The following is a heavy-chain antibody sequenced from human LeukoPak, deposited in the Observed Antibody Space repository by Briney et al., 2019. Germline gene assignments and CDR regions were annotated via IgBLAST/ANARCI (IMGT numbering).Heavy chain of an antibody. V-gene: IGHV3-21*01. CDR2: IISSRSYI. Sequence: GGALRLSCAASGFTFSSYSMNWVRQAPGKGQEWVSSIISSRSYIYYADSVKGRFTISRDNAKNSLYLQMNSLRAEDTAVYYCAREAIDIVVVVAAHDTFDIWGQETMVTVSP. J-gene: IGHJ3*02. D-gene: IGHD2-15*01. CDR3: AREAIDIVVVVAAHDTFDI. CDR1: GFTFSSYS.